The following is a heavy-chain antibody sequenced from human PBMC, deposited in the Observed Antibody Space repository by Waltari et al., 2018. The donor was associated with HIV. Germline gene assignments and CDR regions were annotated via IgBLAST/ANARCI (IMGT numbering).Heavy chain of an antibody. CDR1: GGSFSAYY. D-gene: IGHD3-10*01. CDR2: INHSGST. V-gene: IGHV4-34*01. CDR3: ARGGNYYRSGSYYKLDY. Sequence: QVPLQQWGPGLLKPSETLPLTCAVYGGSFSAYYWSWIRQPPGKGLEWIGEINHSGSTNYNPSLNSRVTISVDTSKNQFSLKLSSVTAADTAVYYCARGGNYYRSGSYYKLDYWGQGTLVTVSS. J-gene: IGHJ4*02.